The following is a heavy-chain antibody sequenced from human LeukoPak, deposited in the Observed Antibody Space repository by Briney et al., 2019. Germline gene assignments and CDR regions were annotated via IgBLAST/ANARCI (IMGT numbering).Heavy chain of an antibody. CDR1: GYSLTTLG. CDR3: ARDATAWNEQIYYYHGLDA. Sequence: GASVKVSCKASGYSLTTLGVSWMRQAPGQGLEWMGWISAYNGNTNYAQKFQGRVTMTTDTSTNTAYMELTSLRSDDTAVYYCARDATAWNEQIYYYHGLDAWGQGTTVTVSS. J-gene: IGHJ6*02. D-gene: IGHD1-1*01. V-gene: IGHV1-18*01. CDR2: ISAYNGNT.